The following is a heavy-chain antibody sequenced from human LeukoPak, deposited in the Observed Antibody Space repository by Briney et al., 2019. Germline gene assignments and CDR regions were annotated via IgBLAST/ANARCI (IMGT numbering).Heavy chain of an antibody. D-gene: IGHD6-6*01. J-gene: IGHJ4*02. CDR2: ISGSSSYI. V-gene: IGHV3-21*01. CDR3: AYAAQIDY. Sequence: GGSLRLSCAASGFTLSGYNMNWVRQAPGKGLEWVSSISGSSSYIYYADSVKGRFTISRDNAKNSLYLQMDSLRAEDTAVYFCAYAAQIDYCGQGTLVTVSS. CDR1: GFTLSGYN.